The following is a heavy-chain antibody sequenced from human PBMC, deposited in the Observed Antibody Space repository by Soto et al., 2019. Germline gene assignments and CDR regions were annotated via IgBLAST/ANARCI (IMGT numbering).Heavy chain of an antibody. D-gene: IGHD2-2*01. CDR2: IYSGGNT. V-gene: IGHV4-39*01. CDR1: GGSITSHHYY. J-gene: IGHJ4*02. CDR3: GSGPSTTWIDN. Sequence: QLQVQESGPGQVKPSQTLSLTCTVSGGSITSHHYYWGWIRQPPGKGLEWIGSIYSGGNTYYNPALRSRLTIIVDTAKNIISLKLNSVTAADAAIFYCGSGPSTTWIDNWGLGTQVSVSS.